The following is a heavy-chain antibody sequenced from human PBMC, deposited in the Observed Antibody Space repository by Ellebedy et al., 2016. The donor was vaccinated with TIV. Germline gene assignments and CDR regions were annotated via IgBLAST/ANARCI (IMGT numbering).Heavy chain of an antibody. J-gene: IGHJ6*02. D-gene: IGHD6-6*01. CDR3: ASYSLYSSSSAYYYGMDV. CDR1: GYTFTGYY. V-gene: IGHV1-2*04. CDR2: INPNSGGT. Sequence: ASVKVSCKASGYTFTGYYMHWVRQVPGQGLEWMGWINPNSGGTNYAQKFQGWVTMTRDTSISTAYMELSRLRSDDTAVYYCASYSLYSSSSAYYYGMDVWGQGTTVTVSS.